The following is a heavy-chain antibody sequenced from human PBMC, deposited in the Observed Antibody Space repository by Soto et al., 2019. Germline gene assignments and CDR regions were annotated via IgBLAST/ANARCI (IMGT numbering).Heavy chain of an antibody. CDR2: IKEDGSEK. D-gene: IGHD3-10*01. CDR1: GFTFSFYW. Sequence: EVQLVESGGGLVQPGGSLRLSCAASGFTFSFYWMSWVRQAPGKGLEWVANIKEDGSEKYYVDSVKGRFTISRDNAKNSLYLQMNGLGAEDTAVYYGARGGMVRGVTFYYYYYMDVWGKGTTVTVS. CDR3: ARGGMVRGVTFYYYYYMDV. J-gene: IGHJ6*03. V-gene: IGHV3-7*01.